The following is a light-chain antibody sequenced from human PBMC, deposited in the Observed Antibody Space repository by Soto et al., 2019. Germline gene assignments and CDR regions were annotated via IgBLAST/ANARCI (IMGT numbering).Light chain of an antibody. J-gene: IGKJ1*01. CDR2: AAS. Sequence: DIQMTQSPSSLSASVGDRVTITCRSSQSIDRSLNWYQQKPGEAPNLLIYAASGLQTEVPSRFSGGASGTDFTLTISSVQLDEFATYYCQQSYTTPWTFGQGTKVEMK. V-gene: IGKV1-39*01. CDR1: QSIDRS. CDR3: QQSYTTPWT.